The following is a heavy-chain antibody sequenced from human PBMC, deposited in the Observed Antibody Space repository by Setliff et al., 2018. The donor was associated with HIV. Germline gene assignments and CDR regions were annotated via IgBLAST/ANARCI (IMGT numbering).Heavy chain of an antibody. CDR3: ARHDPFWDCDTTSCYKLDYYYMDV. Sequence: PGESLKISCKGSGYSFTSYWIGWVRQMPGKGLEWMGIIYPGDSDTRYSPSFQGQVTISADKSISTAYLQWSSLKASDTAMYYCARHDPFWDCDTTSCYKLDYYYMDVWGKGTTVTVSS. D-gene: IGHD2-2*02. CDR2: IYPGDSDT. V-gene: IGHV5-51*01. CDR1: GYSFTSYW. J-gene: IGHJ6*03.